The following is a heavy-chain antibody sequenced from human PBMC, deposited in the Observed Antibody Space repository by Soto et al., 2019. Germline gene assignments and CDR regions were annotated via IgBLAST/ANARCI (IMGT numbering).Heavy chain of an antibody. CDR2: IIPIFGTA. J-gene: IGHJ6*02. D-gene: IGHD6-6*01. V-gene: IGHV1-69*13. CDR1: GGTFSSYA. Sequence: SVKVSCKASGGTFSSYAISWVRQAPGQGLEWMGGIIPIFGTANYAQKFQGRVTITADESTSTAYMELSSLRSEDTAVYYCAVPSIAASYFYYYGMDVWGQGTTVTVSS. CDR3: AVPSIAASYFYYYGMDV.